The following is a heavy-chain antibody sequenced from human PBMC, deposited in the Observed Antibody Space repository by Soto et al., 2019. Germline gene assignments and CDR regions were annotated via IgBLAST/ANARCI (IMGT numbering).Heavy chain of an antibody. D-gene: IGHD4-17*01. CDR3: ARASPYGDYALDY. Sequence: SETLSLTCTVSGGSISSYYWIWIRQPPGKGLEWIGYISYSGSTNYNPSLKSRPTISVDTSKNQFSLKLRSVTAADTAVYYCARASPYGDYALDYWGQGTLVTVSS. V-gene: IGHV4-59*01. CDR2: ISYSGST. CDR1: GGSISSYY. J-gene: IGHJ4*02.